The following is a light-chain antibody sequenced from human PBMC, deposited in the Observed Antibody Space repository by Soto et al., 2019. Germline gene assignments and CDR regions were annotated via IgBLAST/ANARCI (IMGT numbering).Light chain of an antibody. Sequence: QSVLTQPPSASGSLGQSVTISCTGTSSDVGGYNYVSWYQRHPGKAPKLMIYEVSKRPSGVPDRFSGSKSGNTASLTVSGLQAEDEADYYCSSYGGSNTFGVFGTGTKVTVL. CDR1: SSDVGGYNY. V-gene: IGLV2-8*01. J-gene: IGLJ1*01. CDR3: SSYGGSNTFGV. CDR2: EVS.